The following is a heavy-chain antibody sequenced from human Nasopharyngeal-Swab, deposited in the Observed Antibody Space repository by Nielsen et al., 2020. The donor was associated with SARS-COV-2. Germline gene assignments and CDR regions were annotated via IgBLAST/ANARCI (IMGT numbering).Heavy chain of an antibody. D-gene: IGHD3-10*01. Sequence: GGSLSLTCAASGFIFDDYAMHWVRQARGKGLEWVSLISWDGGSTYYVDSVKGRFTISRDNSRNSLYLQMNSLRAEDTALYYCAKGLAGGSGAFDIWGQGTMVTV. CDR2: ISWDGGST. CDR3: AKGLAGGSGAFDI. V-gene: IGHV3-43D*04. J-gene: IGHJ3*02. CDR1: GFIFDDYA.